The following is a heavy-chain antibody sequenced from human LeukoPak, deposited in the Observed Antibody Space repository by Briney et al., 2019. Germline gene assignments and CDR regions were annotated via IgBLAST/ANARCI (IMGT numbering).Heavy chain of an antibody. D-gene: IGHD6-13*01. J-gene: IGHJ4*02. V-gene: IGHV5-51*01. Sequence: GESLKISCKGSGYGFTSYWIGWVRQMPGKGLEWMGIIYPGDSDTRYSPSFQGQVTISADKSISTAYLQWSSLKASDTAIYYCAKRLDSRNWYSFDYWGPGTLITVSS. CDR1: GYGFTSYW. CDR2: IYPGDSDT. CDR3: AKRLDSRNWYSFDY.